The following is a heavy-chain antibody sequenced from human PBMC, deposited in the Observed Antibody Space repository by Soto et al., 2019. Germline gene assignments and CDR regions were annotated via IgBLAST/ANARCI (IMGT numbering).Heavy chain of an antibody. CDR3: ARDLITMVRGVILPYGIDV. CDR2: ISAYNGNT. CDR1: GYTFTSYG. V-gene: IGHV1-18*01. J-gene: IGHJ6*02. Sequence: ASVKVSCNASGYTFTSYGISLVRQAPGQGLEWMGWISAYNGNTNYAQKLQGRVTMTTDTSTSTAYMELRSLRSDDTAVYYCARDLITMVRGVILPYGIDVWGQGTTVTVS. D-gene: IGHD3-10*01.